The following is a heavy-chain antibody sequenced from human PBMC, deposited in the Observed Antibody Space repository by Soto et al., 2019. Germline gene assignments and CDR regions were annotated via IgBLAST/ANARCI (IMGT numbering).Heavy chain of an antibody. CDR2: MNPNSGNT. CDR3: AISTNDYGDRH. CDR1: GYTFTSYD. Sequence: QVQLVQSGAEVKKPGASVKVSCKASGYTFTSYDINWVRQATGQGLEWMGWMNPNSGNTGYAQKLQGRVTMTRNTSIRTAYMALSSLSSEDTAVYYCAISTNDYGDRHWGQGTLVTVSS. V-gene: IGHV1-8*01. D-gene: IGHD4-17*01. J-gene: IGHJ4*02.